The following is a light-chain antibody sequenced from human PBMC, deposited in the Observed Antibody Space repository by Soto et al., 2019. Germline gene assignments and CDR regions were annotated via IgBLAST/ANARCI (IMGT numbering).Light chain of an antibody. Sequence: QSALTQPASVSGSLGQSITISCTGTSSDVGGYNYVSWYQQHPGKAPKLLIYDVSNRPSGVSNRFFGSRSGDTASLSISGLQADDEAHYFCSSYTSSSILFFGGGTQLTVL. CDR3: SSYTSSSILF. CDR1: SSDVGGYNY. CDR2: DVS. J-gene: IGLJ2*01. V-gene: IGLV2-14*03.